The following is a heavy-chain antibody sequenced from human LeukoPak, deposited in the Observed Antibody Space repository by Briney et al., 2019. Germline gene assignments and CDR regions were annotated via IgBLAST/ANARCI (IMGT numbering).Heavy chain of an antibody. CDR2: INAYNGNT. V-gene: IGHV1-18*01. CDR1: GYTFTSYA. D-gene: IGHD3-22*01. Sequence: ASVKVSCKASGYTFTSYAMHWVRQAPGQGLEWMGWINAYNGNTNYAQKLQGRVTMTTDTSTSTAYMELRSLRSDDTAVYYCANSGATMNEAFGYWGQGTLVTVSS. J-gene: IGHJ4*02. CDR3: ANSGATMNEAFGY.